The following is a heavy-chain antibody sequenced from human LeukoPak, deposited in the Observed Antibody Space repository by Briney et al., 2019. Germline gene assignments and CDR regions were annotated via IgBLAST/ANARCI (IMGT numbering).Heavy chain of an antibody. D-gene: IGHD2-15*01. V-gene: IGHV4-30-2*01. CDR1: GGSISSGGYS. CDR2: IYHSGST. CDR3: ARAVVVTYYYGMDV. J-gene: IGHJ6*02. Sequence: PSQTLSLTCAVSGGSISSGGYSWSWIQQPPGKGLEWIGYIYHSGSTYYNPSLKSRVTISVDRSKNQFSLKLSSVTAADTAVYYCARAVVVTYYYGMDVWGQGTTVTVSS.